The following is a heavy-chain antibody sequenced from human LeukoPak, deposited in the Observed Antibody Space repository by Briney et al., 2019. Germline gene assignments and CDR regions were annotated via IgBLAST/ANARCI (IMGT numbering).Heavy chain of an antibody. CDR2: ISGGGDST. J-gene: IGHJ4*02. D-gene: IGHD6-19*01. CDR1: GFTFSSYA. CDR3: ARKGAVAGTFDY. Sequence: PGGSLRLSCAASGFTFSSYAMSWVRQAPGKGLEWVSAISGGGDSTYYADSVKGRFTISRDNSKNTLYLQMNSLRAEDTAVYYCARKGAVAGTFDYWGQGTLVTVSS. V-gene: IGHV3-23*01.